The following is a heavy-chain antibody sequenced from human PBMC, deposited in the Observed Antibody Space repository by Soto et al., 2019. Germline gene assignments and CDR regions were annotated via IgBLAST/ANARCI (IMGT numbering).Heavy chain of an antibody. D-gene: IGHD4-17*01. CDR2: ISAYNGNT. J-gene: IGHJ4*02. Sequence: QVQLVQSGAEVKKPGASVKVSCKTSGYTFTNFGLSWVRQAPGQGLEWMGWISAYNGNTNYAQNFQGRVTMTTDTSTGTADMELRSMRSDDTAVYYCGRGGTTIDYWGQGTLVTVSS. CDR3: GRGGTTIDY. CDR1: GYTFTNFG. V-gene: IGHV1-18*01.